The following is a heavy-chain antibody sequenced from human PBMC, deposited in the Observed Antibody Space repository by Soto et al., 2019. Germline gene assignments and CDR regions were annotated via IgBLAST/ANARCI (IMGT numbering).Heavy chain of an antibody. CDR3: ASAYESSGYFYY. J-gene: IGHJ4*02. CDR2: ISGSGGST. D-gene: IGHD3-22*01. V-gene: IGHV3-23*01. CDR1: GFTFSSYA. Sequence: GGSLRLSCAASGFTFSSYAMSWVRQAPGKGLEWVSAISGSGGSTYYADSVKGRFTVSRDNSKNTVYLQMNSLRAEDTAVYYCASAYESSGYFYYWGQGTLVTVSS.